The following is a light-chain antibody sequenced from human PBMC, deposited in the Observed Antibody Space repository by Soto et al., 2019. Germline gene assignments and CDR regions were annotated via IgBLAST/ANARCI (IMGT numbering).Light chain of an antibody. Sequence: DIVMTQSPDSLALSLGERATINCKSSQSVLYSPNNKNYLAWYQQKPGQPPKLILYWASMRESGVPDRFSGSASGTDFTLTISSLQAEDVAVYYCHQYASSPWTFGPGTKVEIK. V-gene: IGKV4-1*01. CDR2: WAS. CDR1: QSVLYSPNNKNY. J-gene: IGKJ1*01. CDR3: HQYASSPWT.